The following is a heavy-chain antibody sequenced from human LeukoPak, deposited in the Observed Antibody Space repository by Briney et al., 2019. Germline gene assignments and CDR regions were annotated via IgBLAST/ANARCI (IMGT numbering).Heavy chain of an antibody. CDR1: GYTFTGYY. CDR3: ARGGSGYETVCPY. D-gene: IGHD5-12*01. CDR2: INPNGGGT. V-gene: IGHV1-2*02. J-gene: IGHJ4*02. Sequence: ASAKVSCKASGYTFTGYYMHWVRQAPGQGLEWMGWINPNGGGTNYAQKFQGRVTMTRDTSISTAYMELSRLRSDDTAVYYCARGGSGYETVCPYWGQGTLVTVSS.